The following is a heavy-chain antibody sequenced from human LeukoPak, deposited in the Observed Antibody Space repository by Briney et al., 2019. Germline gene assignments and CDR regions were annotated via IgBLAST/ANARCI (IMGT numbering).Heavy chain of an antibody. CDR2: MNPNSGNT. D-gene: IGHD2-2*02. V-gene: IGHV1-8*01. CDR1: GYTFTSYD. CDR3: ALGGDRVVVPAAIQDYYYGMDV. J-gene: IGHJ6*02. Sequence: ASVKVSCTASGYTFTSYDINWVRQATGQGLEWMGWMNPNSGNTGYAQKFQGRVTMTRNTSISTAYMELSSLRSEDTAVYHCALGGDRVVVPAAIQDYYYGMDVWGQGTTVTVSS.